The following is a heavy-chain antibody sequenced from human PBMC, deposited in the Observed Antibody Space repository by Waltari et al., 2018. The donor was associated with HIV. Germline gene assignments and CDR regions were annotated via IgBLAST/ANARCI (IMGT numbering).Heavy chain of an antibody. CDR1: GFTFSDYG. D-gene: IGHD5-18*01. J-gene: IGHJ4*02. V-gene: IGHV3-30*03. Sequence: QVQLVESGGGVVQPGTSLRLSCAASGFTFSDYGIHWVRQAPGKGRAWVAVIAYDGNNRNHADSVKGRFSIARDNSKNTLYLQMNSLRVEDTAVYYCARGMGYGGSAEGFDYWGQGTLVTVSS. CDR3: ARGMGYGGSAEGFDY. CDR2: IAYDGNNR.